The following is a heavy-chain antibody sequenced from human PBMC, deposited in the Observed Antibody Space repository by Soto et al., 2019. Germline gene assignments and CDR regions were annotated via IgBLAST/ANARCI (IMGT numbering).Heavy chain of an antibody. Sequence: PGGSLRLSCAASGFTFSSYSMNWVRQAPGKGLEWVSSISSSSSYIYYADSVKGRFTISRDNAKNSLYLQMNSLRAEDTAVYYCARVWREQQLVSNYYYYYMDVWGKGTTVTVSS. J-gene: IGHJ6*03. CDR2: ISSSSSYI. CDR3: ARVWREQQLVSNYYYYYMDV. CDR1: GFTFSSYS. D-gene: IGHD6-13*01. V-gene: IGHV3-21*01.